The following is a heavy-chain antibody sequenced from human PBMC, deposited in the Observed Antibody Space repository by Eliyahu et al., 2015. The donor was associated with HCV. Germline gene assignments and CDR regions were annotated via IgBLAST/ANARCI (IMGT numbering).Heavy chain of an antibody. D-gene: IGHD2-2*01. Sequence: QVQLVQSGAEVKKPGASVKVSCKASGYTFTDYFVNXVRQVPGQGLEWMGWINPNTGGTNYAQTFQGRVTMTRDTSISTAYMELTRLTSDDTAVYYCARDFNGVPAAITFDYWGQGNLVTVSS. CDR3: ARDFNGVPAAITFDY. V-gene: IGHV1-2*02. J-gene: IGHJ4*02. CDR2: INPNTGGT. CDR1: GYTFTDYF.